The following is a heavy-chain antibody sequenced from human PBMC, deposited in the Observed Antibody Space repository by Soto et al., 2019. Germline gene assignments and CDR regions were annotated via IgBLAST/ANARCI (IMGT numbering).Heavy chain of an antibody. D-gene: IGHD5-12*01. Sequence: PGGSLRLSCAASGFTFSDYYMSWIRQAPGKGLEWVSYISSSSSYTNYADSVKGRFTISRDNAKNSLYLQMNSLRAEDTAVYYCARDRGLRAYYFDYWGQGTLVTVSS. CDR3: ARDRGLRAYYFDY. J-gene: IGHJ4*02. CDR1: GFTFSDYY. V-gene: IGHV3-11*06. CDR2: ISSSSSYT.